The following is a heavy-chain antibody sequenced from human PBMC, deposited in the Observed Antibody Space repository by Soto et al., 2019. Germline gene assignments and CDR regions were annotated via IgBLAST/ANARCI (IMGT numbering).Heavy chain of an antibody. CDR3: VRPDSSGYDVY. CDR2: INPADSDT. D-gene: IGHD3-22*01. V-gene: IGHV5-51*01. J-gene: IGHJ4*02. Sequence: VESLNISFKGSGYSLTNYWVAWVRQMPGKGLEWMAIINPADSDTRYSPSFQGQVTISADKSISTAYLQWSSLKASDTAMYYCVRPDSSGYDVYSGQGTLVTVS. CDR1: GYSLTNYW.